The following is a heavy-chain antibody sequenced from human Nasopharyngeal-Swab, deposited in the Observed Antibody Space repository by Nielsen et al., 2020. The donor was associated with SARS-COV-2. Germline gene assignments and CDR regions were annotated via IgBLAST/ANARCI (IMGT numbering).Heavy chain of an antibody. Sequence: GESLKISCAASGFSFSNYGMHWVRQAPGKGLEWVATISYHGSNKYYADSVKGRFTISRDNSKNTLYLQMNSLRAEDTAVYYCAKTRPAFGVVINYYYYYGMDVWGQGTTVTVSS. V-gene: IGHV3-30*18. CDR1: GFSFSNYG. CDR2: ISYHGSNK. J-gene: IGHJ6*02. D-gene: IGHD3-3*01. CDR3: AKTRPAFGVVINYYYYYGMDV.